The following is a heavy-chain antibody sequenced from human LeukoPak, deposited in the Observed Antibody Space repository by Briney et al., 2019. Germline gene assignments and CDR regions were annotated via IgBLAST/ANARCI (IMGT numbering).Heavy chain of an antibody. V-gene: IGHV3-23*01. Sequence: TGGSLRLSCAASGFTFSSYAMSWVRQAPGKGLEWVSAISGSGGSTYYADSVKGRFTISRDNSKNTLYLQMNSLRAEDTAVYYCAKRPSLGAVAGIWFDYWGQGTLVTVSS. D-gene: IGHD6-19*01. J-gene: IGHJ4*02. CDR2: ISGSGGST. CDR3: AKRPSLGAVAGIWFDY. CDR1: GFTFSSYA.